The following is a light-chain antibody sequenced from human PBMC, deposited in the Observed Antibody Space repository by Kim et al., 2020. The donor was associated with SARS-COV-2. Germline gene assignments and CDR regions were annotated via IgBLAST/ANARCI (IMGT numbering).Light chain of an antibody. CDR1: QSISSH. CDR3: QQSYSTPFT. J-gene: IGKJ4*01. V-gene: IGKV1-39*01. CDR2: AAS. Sequence: DIQMTQSPSSLSASVGDRVTITCRASQSISSHLNWYQQKPGKAPKLLIYAASSLQSGVPSRFSGSGSGTDFTLTISSLQPEDFATYYCQQSYSTPFTFGGGTKLEI.